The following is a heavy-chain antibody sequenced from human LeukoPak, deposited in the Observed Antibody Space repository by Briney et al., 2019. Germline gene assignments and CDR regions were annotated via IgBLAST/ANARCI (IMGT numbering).Heavy chain of an antibody. CDR2: IYHSGST. J-gene: IGHJ3*02. CDR3: ARDGGIAVARTKGAFDI. Sequence: SETLSLTCAVSGGSISSSNWWSWVRQPPGKGLEWIGEIYHSGSTNYNPSLKSRVTISVDKSKNQFSLKLSSVTAADTAVYYCARDGGIAVARTKGAFDIWGQGTMVTVSS. D-gene: IGHD6-19*01. V-gene: IGHV4-4*02. CDR1: GGSISSSNW.